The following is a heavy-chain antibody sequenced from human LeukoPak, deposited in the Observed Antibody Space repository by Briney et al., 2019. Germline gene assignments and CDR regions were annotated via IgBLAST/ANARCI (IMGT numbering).Heavy chain of an antibody. CDR3: ARDRLGGDLTGESLY. Sequence: ASAKVSCKASGYTFTGYYMHWVRQAPGQGLEWMGWINPNSGGTNFAQKFQGRVTMTRDTSTTTAYLELRSLKSDDTAVYYCARDRLGGDLTGESLYWGQGTLVTVSS. V-gene: IGHV1-2*02. CDR2: INPNSGGT. J-gene: IGHJ4*02. D-gene: IGHD4-17*01. CDR1: GYTFTGYY.